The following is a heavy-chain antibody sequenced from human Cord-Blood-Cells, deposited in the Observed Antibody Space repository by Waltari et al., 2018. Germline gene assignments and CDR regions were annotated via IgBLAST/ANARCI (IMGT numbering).Heavy chain of an antibody. D-gene: IGHD1-26*01. V-gene: IGHV4-39*01. J-gene: IGHJ4*02. Sequence: QLQLQASCPGLVKPSETLSLTCTVSGGSISSSSYSWGWICHPPGKGLEWIGRIYYSGIHCNNPTVKSRVTISVDTSKNQFSLSLSSVNAADTAVYYCARQKGIGGRYYPDYWGQGTRVTVSS. CDR3: ARQKGIGGRYYPDY. CDR2: IYYSGIH. CDR1: GGSISSSSYS.